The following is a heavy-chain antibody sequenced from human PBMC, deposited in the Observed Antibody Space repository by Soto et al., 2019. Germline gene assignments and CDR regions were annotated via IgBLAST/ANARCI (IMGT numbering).Heavy chain of an antibody. J-gene: IGHJ4*02. CDR3: AKIPRIAVAGYFDY. V-gene: IGHV3-23*01. CDR2: VSGSGAST. D-gene: IGHD6-19*01. Sequence: GGSLRLSCAASGFTFSSYAMSWVRQAPGKGLEWVSGVSGSGASTYYADSVKGRFTISRDNSKNTLYLQMNSLGVEDTAVYYCAKIPRIAVAGYFDYWGQGTLVTVSS. CDR1: GFTFSSYA.